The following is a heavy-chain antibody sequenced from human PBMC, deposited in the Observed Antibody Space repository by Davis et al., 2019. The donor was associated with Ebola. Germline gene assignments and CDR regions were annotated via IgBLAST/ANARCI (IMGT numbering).Heavy chain of an antibody. CDR1: GGSFSGYY. D-gene: IGHD6-19*01. V-gene: IGHV4-34*01. CDR3: ARAQISSGWGVVDY. Sequence: GSLRLSCAVYGGSFSGYYWNWIRQPPGKGLEWIGEISHSGNTNHNPSLKSRVTISVDKSKNQFSLKLSSVTAADTAVYYCARAQISSGWGVVDYWGQGTLVTVSS. J-gene: IGHJ4*02. CDR2: ISHSGNT.